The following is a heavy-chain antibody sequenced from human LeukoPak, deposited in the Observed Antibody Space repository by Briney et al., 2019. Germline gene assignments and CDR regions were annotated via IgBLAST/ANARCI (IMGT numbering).Heavy chain of an antibody. V-gene: IGHV3-48*04. J-gene: IGHJ4*02. CDR1: GFIFSSYS. D-gene: IGHD1-26*01. CDR3: ARVRGSPPYFDY. Sequence: GGSLRLSCEASGFIFSSYSMNWVRQAPGKGLEWVSYISSSGSTIYYADSVKGRFTISRDNAKNSLYLQMNSLRAEDTAVYYCARVRGSPPYFDYWGQGTLVTVSS. CDR2: ISSSGSTI.